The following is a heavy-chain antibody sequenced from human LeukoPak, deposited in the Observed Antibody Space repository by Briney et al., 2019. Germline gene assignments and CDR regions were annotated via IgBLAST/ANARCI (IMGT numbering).Heavy chain of an antibody. CDR3: PTPVIWTWGHDAFDI. D-gene: IGHD3/OR15-3a*01. J-gene: IGHJ3*02. Sequence: GGSLRLSCAASGFTFSSYEMNWVRQAPGKGLEWVSYISSSGSTIYYADSVKGRFTISRDNAKNSLYLQMNSLRAEDTAVYYCPTPVIWTWGHDAFDIWGQGTMVTVSS. CDR2: ISSSGSTI. CDR1: GFTFSSYE. V-gene: IGHV3-48*03.